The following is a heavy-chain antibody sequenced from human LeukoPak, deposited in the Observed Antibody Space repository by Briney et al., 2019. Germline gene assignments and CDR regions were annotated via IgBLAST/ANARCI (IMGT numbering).Heavy chain of an antibody. CDR1: GFTFSSYG. D-gene: IGHD3-10*01. V-gene: IGHV3-23*01. CDR2: ISGSGGST. CDR3: AKGTGYGSGSYRMFDY. J-gene: IGHJ4*02. Sequence: GGTLRLSCAASGFTFSSYGMSWVRQAPGKGLEWVSAISGSGGSTYYADSVKGRFTISRDNSKNTLYLQMNSLRAEDTAVYYCAKGTGYGSGSYRMFDYWGQGTLVTVSS.